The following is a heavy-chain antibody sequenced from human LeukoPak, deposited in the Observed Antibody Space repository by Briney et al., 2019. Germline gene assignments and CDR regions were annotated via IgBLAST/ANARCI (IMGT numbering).Heavy chain of an antibody. CDR3: ARRRRGYCSSTSGLAGWFDP. D-gene: IGHD2-2*01. V-gene: IGHV4-34*01. J-gene: IGHJ5*02. Sequence: PSETLSLTCAVYGGSFSGYYWSWIRQPPGKGLEWIGEINHSGSTNYNPSLKSRVTISVDTSKNQFSLKLSSVTAADTAVYYCARRRRGYCSSTSGLAGWFDPWGQGTLVTVSS. CDR1: GGSFSGYY. CDR2: INHSGST.